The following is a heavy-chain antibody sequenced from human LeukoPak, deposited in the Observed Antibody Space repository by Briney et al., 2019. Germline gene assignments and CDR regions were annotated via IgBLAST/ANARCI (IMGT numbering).Heavy chain of an antibody. V-gene: IGHV3-49*04. D-gene: IGHD2-15*01. CDR1: GFPVGDYT. J-gene: IGHJ4*02. Sequence: GGSLRLSCTASGFPVGDYTMSWGRQAPGKGREWGGLLTSKVSGGTTEYAASVKGRFTISRDDSKNIAYLQMNSLETDDTAVYYCSKGGHFDYWGQGTLVTVSS. CDR2: LTSKVSGGTT. CDR3: SKGGHFDY.